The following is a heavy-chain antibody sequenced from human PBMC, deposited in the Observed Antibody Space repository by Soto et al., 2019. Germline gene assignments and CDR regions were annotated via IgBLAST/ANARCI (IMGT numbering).Heavy chain of an antibody. CDR1: GVTFSSYA. D-gene: IGHD5-12*01. V-gene: IGHV1-69*01. CDR3: ASAGTESGYDWVVDY. Sequence: QVQLVQSGAEVKKTGSSVKVSCKASGVTFSSYAISWVRQAPGQGLEWMGGIIPIFGTANYAQKFQGRVTITADESTSTAYMELSSLRSEDTAVYYCASAGTESGYDWVVDYWGQGTLVTVSS. J-gene: IGHJ4*02. CDR2: IIPIFGTA.